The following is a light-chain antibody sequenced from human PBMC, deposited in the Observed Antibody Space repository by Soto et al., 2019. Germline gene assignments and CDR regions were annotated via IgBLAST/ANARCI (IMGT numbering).Light chain of an antibody. CDR1: QSFSSTF. J-gene: IGKJ1*01. Sequence: PGDRATLSCRASQSFSSTFFAWYQQKPGQAPRLLIYGASSRATGIPDRFSGSGSGTDFTLTISRLEPEDFAVYYCQQYASSVTFGQGTKVEFK. V-gene: IGKV3-20*01. CDR2: GAS. CDR3: QQYASSVT.